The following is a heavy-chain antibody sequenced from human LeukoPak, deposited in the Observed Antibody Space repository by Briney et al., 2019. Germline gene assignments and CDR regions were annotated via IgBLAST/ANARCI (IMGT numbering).Heavy chain of an antibody. J-gene: IGHJ4*02. Sequence: GASVKVSCKASGYTFTGYYMHWVRQAPGQGLEWMGWINPNSGGTNYAQKFQGGVTMTRDTSISTAYMELSRLRSDDTAVYYCARLLDCSSTSCPSRGQGTLVTVSS. CDR2: INPNSGGT. CDR1: GYTFTGYY. CDR3: ARLLDCSSTSCPS. V-gene: IGHV1-2*02. D-gene: IGHD2-2*01.